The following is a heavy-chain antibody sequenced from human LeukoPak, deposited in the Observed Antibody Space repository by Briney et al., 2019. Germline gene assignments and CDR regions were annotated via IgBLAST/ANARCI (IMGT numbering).Heavy chain of an antibody. V-gene: IGHV4-34*01. CDR3: ARGVYDILPRYYFDY. Sequence: SETLSLTCTVSGGSISSYYWSWIRQPPGKGLEWIGEINHSGSTNYNPSLKSRVTISVDTSKNQFSLKLSSVTAADTAVYYCARGVYDILPRYYFDYWGQGTLVTVSS. CDR1: GGSISSYY. CDR2: INHSGST. D-gene: IGHD3-9*01. J-gene: IGHJ4*02.